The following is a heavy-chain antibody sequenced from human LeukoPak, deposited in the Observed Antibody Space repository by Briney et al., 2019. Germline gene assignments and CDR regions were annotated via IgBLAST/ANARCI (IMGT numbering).Heavy chain of an antibody. V-gene: IGHV4-4*07. D-gene: IGHD6-6*01. CDR3: ARDPLIAARGDYYYMDV. CDR2: IYTSGST. J-gene: IGHJ6*03. CDR1: GGSLSSYY. Sequence: PSETLSLTCTVSGGSLSSYYWSWIRQPAGKGLEWIGRIYTSGSTNYNPSLKSRVTMSVDTSKNQFSLKLSSVTAADTAVYYCARDPLIAARGDYYYMDVWGKGTTVTLSS.